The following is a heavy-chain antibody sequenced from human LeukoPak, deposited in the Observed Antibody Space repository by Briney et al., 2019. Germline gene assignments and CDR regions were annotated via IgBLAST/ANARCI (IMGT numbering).Heavy chain of an antibody. V-gene: IGHV1-2*02. J-gene: IGHJ4*02. Sequence: GASVKVSCKASGYTFSAYYIHWVRQAPGQGLEWMAWINPSNGDTNYAQKFQGRVTTTRDTSISTAYMELTRLISDDTAVYYCARVGSSGWYVHPTLDYWGQGTLVTVSS. CDR3: ARVGSSGWYVHPTLDY. CDR1: GYTFSAYY. D-gene: IGHD6-19*01. CDR2: INPSNGDT.